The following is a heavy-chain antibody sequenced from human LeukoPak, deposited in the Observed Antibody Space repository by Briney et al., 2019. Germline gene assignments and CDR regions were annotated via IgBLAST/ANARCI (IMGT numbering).Heavy chain of an antibody. CDR1: GGSISSYY. J-gene: IGHJ6*03. V-gene: IGHV4-59*12. Sequence: SETLSLTCTVSGGSISSYYWSWIRQPPGKGLEWIGYIYYSGSTNYNPSLKSRVTISVDTSKNQFSLKLSSVTAADTAVYYCARCQVTGDSSSFHYYSYMDVWGKGTTVTVSS. CDR2: IYYSGST. CDR3: ARCQVTGDSSSFHYYSYMDV. D-gene: IGHD6-13*01.